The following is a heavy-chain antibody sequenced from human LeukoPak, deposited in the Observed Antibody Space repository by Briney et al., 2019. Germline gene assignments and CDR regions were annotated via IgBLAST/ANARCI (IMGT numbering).Heavy chain of an antibody. CDR3: ARDTRFYDSSGYYIDY. V-gene: IGHV4-30-4*01. Sequence: SETLSLTCTVSGGSISSGDCYWSWIRQPPGKGLEWIGYIYYSGSTYYNPSLKSRVTISVDTSKNQFSLKLSSVTAADTAVYYCARDTRFYDSSGYYIDYWGQGTLVTVSS. CDR1: GGSISSGDCY. CDR2: IYYSGST. D-gene: IGHD3-22*01. J-gene: IGHJ4*02.